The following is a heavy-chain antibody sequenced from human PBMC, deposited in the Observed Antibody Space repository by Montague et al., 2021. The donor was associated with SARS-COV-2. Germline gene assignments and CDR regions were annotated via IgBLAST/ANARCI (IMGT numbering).Heavy chain of an antibody. CDR2: IYYSGST. CDR1: GGSISSSSYY. J-gene: IGHJ4*02. V-gene: IGHV4-39*01. Sequence: SETLSLTCTVSGGSISSSSYYWGWLRQPPGKGLEWIGSIYYSGSTYYNPSLKGRVTISVDTSKKQISPKLSSVTAADTAVYYCARLQTRYNSGWYEAYWGQGTLVTVSS. CDR3: ARLQTRYNSGWYEAY. D-gene: IGHD6-19*01.